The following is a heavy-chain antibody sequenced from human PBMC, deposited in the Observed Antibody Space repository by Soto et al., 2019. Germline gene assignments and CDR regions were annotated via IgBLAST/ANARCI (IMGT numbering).Heavy chain of an antibody. CDR2: ISPDGRTT. D-gene: IGHD3-10*01. CDR3: ADSWLPTSY. Sequence: QPGGSLRLSCALSGFRFSHYWMNWVRQAPGKGLVWVSRISPDGRTTTYADSVKGRFTISRDNATSTLYLQMTSLTVEDRSVYYCADSWLPTSYWGPGTLVTVSS. J-gene: IGHJ4*02. V-gene: IGHV3-74*01. CDR1: GFRFSHYW.